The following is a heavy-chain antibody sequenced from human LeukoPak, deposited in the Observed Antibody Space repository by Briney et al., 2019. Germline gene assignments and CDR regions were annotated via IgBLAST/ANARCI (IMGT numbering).Heavy chain of an antibody. CDR3: ARDGATPEGFDI. Sequence: ASVKVSCQPSRYTLTGYYIHWVRQAPGQGLEWVGWIKPNSGGTNSAQKFQGRVTMTRDTSINTVYMALSRLTSDDTAVYYCARDGATPEGFDIWGQGTMVTVSS. CDR2: IKPNSGGT. CDR1: RYTLTGYY. D-gene: IGHD1-26*01. J-gene: IGHJ3*02. V-gene: IGHV1-2*02.